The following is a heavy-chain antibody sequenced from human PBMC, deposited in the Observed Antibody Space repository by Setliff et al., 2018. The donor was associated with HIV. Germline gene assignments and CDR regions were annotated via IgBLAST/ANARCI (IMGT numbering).Heavy chain of an antibody. J-gene: IGHJ4*02. CDR1: GFTFSSYE. CDR3: AMGGTRGWSYYFDF. Sequence: GGSLRLSCAASGFTFSSYEMNWVRQAPGKGLEWVSYISSSGSVIYYADSVKGRFTISRDNSKNTLYLQMNSLRAEDTAVYSCAMGGTRGWSYYFDFWGQGTLVTVSS. V-gene: IGHV3-48*03. D-gene: IGHD1-1*01. CDR2: ISSSGSVI.